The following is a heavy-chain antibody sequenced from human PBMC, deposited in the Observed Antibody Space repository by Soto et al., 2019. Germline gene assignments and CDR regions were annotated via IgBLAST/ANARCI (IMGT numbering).Heavy chain of an antibody. D-gene: IGHD2-21*02. CDR1: GGGFGCRS. J-gene: IGHJ1*01. Sequence: SVEVCSKASGGGFGCRSRSWARHATGQGLEWMGRIIPIFGTVDHAQRFQGRVTITADESTGTAYMELSSLRSEDTALYYCARVGEYCGGACPQYFQHWGQGTLVTVSS. CDR2: IIPIFGTV. CDR3: ARVGEYCGGACPQYFQH. V-gene: IGHV1-69*01.